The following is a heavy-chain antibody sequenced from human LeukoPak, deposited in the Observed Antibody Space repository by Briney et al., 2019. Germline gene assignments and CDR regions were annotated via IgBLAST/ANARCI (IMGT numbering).Heavy chain of an antibody. J-gene: IGHJ4*02. V-gene: IGHV1-2*06. CDR2: INPNSGGT. D-gene: IGHD3-16*02. CDR1: GYTFTGYY. CDR3: ARDRGLFKFGRVIAAIY. Sequence: ASVKVSCKASGYTFTGYYMHWVRQAPGQGLEWMGRINPNSGGTNYAQKFQGRVTMTRDTSISTAYMELSRLRSDDTAVYYCARDRGLFKFGRVIAAIYWGQGTLVTVSS.